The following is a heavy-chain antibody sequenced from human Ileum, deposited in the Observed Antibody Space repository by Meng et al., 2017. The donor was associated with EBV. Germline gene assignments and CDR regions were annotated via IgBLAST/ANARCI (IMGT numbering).Heavy chain of an antibody. CDR1: GGSVSSGGNY. Sequence: QGPLQESGPGLVKPSDTPPPNCSVSGGSVSSGGNYWSWIRQPPGKGLEWIGYIYNSGSTNYNPSLKSRVTISVDTSKNQFSLKLSSVTAADTAVYYCARDGYSSGSDWGQGTLVTVSS. V-gene: IGHV4-61*08. J-gene: IGHJ4*02. D-gene: IGHD6-19*01. CDR3: ARDGYSSGSD. CDR2: IYNSGST.